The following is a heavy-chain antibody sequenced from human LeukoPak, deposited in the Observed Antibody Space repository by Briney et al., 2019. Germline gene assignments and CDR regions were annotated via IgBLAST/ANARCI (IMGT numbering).Heavy chain of an antibody. J-gene: IGHJ4*02. CDR1: GGSISTYY. CDR3: ARMGLETGIHALS. D-gene: IGHD3-10*01. CDR2: IYYSGST. V-gene: IGHV4-59*01. Sequence: SETLSLTCTVSGGSISTYYWSWIRQPPGKGLEWIGYIYYSGSTNYNPSLKSRVTISVDTSKNQFSLKLSSVTAADTAVYYCARMGLETGIHALSWGQGTLVTVSS.